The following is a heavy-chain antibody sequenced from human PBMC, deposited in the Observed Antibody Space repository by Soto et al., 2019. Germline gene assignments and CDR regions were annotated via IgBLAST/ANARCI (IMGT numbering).Heavy chain of an antibody. J-gene: IGHJ4*02. CDR1: GFAFSSYV. V-gene: IGHV3-23*01. CDR2: IRNSGGST. D-gene: IGHD3-22*01. CDR3: AKSSSGYSGLFYY. Sequence: GGSLRLSCAASGFAFSSYVMNWVRQAPGKGLEWVATIRNSGGSTDYADSADSVKGRFTISRDNSKSTLYLQMNSLRAEDTAVYYCAKSSSGYSGLFYYWGQGTLVTVSS.